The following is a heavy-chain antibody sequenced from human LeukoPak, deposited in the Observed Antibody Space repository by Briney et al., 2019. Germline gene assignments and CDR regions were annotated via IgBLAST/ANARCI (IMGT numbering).Heavy chain of an antibody. J-gene: IGHJ5*02. CDR1: GFTFSSYE. V-gene: IGHV3-48*03. CDR3: AREFWLDP. Sequence: PGGSLRLSCEVFGFTFSSYEMDWVRQAPGKGLEWVSYISSSGSTKHYADSVKGRFTISRDNAKNSLSLQMNSLRAEDTAVYYCAREFWLDPWGQGTLVTVPS. CDR2: ISSSGSTK.